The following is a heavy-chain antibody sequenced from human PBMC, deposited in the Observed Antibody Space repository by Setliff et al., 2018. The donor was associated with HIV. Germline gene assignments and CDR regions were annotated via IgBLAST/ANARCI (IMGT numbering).Heavy chain of an antibody. J-gene: IGHJ4*02. CDR2: INAGNDNT. D-gene: IGHD2-21*01. Sequence: ASVKVSCKASGGTFSSYGITWVRQAPGQGLEWMGWINAGNDNTKYSHKFQGRVTITRDTSASTAYMELSSLRSEDTAVYYCARVPYDCAYCYFDYWGQGTLVTVSS. V-gene: IGHV1-3*01. CDR1: GGTFSSYG. CDR3: ARVPYDCAYCYFDY.